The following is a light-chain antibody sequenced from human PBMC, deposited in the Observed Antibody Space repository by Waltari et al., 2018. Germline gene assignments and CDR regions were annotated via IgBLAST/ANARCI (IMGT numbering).Light chain of an antibody. CDR1: SSDVGGDYY. CDR3: CSYAGTYSRWV. J-gene: IGLJ3*02. CDR2: DVS. Sequence: QSALTQPRSVSGSPGQSVTISCTGTSSDVGGDYYVSWFQQYPGKAPKLMIYDVSKRPSGVPDRFSGSKSGNTASLTISGLQAEDEADYHCCSYAGTYSRWVFGGGTRLTVL. V-gene: IGLV2-11*01.